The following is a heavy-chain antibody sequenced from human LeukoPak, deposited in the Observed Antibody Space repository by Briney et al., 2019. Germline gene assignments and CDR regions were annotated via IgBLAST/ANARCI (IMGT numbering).Heavy chain of an antibody. V-gene: IGHV4-39*07. Sequence: SETLSLTCTVSGGSISSSSYYWGWIRQPPGKGLEWIGSIYYSGSTYYNPSLKSRVTISVDTSKNQFSLKLSSVTAADTAVYYCARDLHSSGGYWGQGTLVTVSS. J-gene: IGHJ4*02. CDR2: IYYSGST. CDR3: ARDLHSSGGY. D-gene: IGHD3-22*01. CDR1: GGSISSSSYY.